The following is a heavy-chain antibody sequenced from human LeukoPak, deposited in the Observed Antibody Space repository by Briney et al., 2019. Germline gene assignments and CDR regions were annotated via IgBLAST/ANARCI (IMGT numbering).Heavy chain of an antibody. CDR1: GYTFTSYG. V-gene: IGHV1-18*01. J-gene: IGHJ5*02. Sequence: GASVKVSCKASGYTFTSYGISWVRQAPGQGLEWMGWISAYNGNTNYAQKLQGRVTMTTDTSTSTAYMELRSLRSNDAAVYYCARHDDRRYCSGGSCGNWFDPWGQGTLVTVSS. D-gene: IGHD2-15*01. CDR2: ISAYNGNT. CDR3: ARHDDRRYCSGGSCGNWFDP.